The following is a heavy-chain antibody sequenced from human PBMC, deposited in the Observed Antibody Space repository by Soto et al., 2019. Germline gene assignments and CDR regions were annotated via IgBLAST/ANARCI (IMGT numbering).Heavy chain of an antibody. CDR2: IYYSGST. J-gene: IGHJ5*02. Sequence: SETPSISCTVSGGSVCSGGYYGSWIRQHPGKGLEWIGYIYYSGSTYYNPSLKSRVTISVDTSKNQFSLKLTSVTAADTAVYYCARSVFPWGQGTLVTVSS. CDR1: GGSVCSGGYY. V-gene: IGHV4-31*03. CDR3: ARSVFP.